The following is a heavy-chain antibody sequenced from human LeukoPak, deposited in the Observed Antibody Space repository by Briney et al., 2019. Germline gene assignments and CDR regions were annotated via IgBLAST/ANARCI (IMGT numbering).Heavy chain of an antibody. V-gene: IGHV4-61*10. Sequence: SETLSLTCTVSGGSVSSRSYYWSWVRQPAGKELEWLGRFSTSGTANYNPSLKSRVTISVDTSKNQFSLKLSSVTAADTAVYYCARTKYSGSYYGFDYWGQGTLVTVSS. CDR1: GGSVSSRSYY. J-gene: IGHJ4*02. CDR2: FSTSGTA. D-gene: IGHD1-26*01. CDR3: ARTKYSGSYYGFDY.